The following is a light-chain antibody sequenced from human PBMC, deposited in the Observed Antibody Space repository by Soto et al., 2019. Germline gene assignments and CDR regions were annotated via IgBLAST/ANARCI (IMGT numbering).Light chain of an antibody. CDR1: QSIGRV. CDR2: AAS. J-gene: IGKJ4*01. V-gene: IGKV1-39*01. Sequence: DIQMTQSPSSLSASVGDRVTITCRASQSIGRVLNWHQQKPGKAPNVLIYAASSLQSGVPSRFSGSGSGTDFTLTISSLQPEDFATYYCQQSYSTLTFGGGTKVDIK. CDR3: QQSYSTLT.